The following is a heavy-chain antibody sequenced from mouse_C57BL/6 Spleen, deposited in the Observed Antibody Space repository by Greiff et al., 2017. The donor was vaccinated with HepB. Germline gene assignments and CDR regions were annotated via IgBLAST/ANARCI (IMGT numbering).Heavy chain of an antibody. CDR2: IRNKANGYTT. CDR1: GFTFTDYY. D-gene: IGHD1-1*01. CDR3: ARLYYGSSYWYFDV. J-gene: IGHJ1*03. V-gene: IGHV7-3*01. Sequence: EVKLVESGGGLVQPGGSLSLSCAASGFTFTDYYMSWVRQPPGKALEWLGFIRNKANGYTTEYSASVKGRFTISRDNSPSILYLHMIALRAADSATYYCARLYYGSSYWYFDVWGTGTTVTVAS.